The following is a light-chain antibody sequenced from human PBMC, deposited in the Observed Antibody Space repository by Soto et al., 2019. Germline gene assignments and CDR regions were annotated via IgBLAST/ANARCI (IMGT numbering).Light chain of an antibody. CDR2: GAS. J-gene: IGKJ1*01. V-gene: IGKV3-20*01. Sequence: EFVLTQSPGTLSLSPGERATLSCRASQSVRSNNLAWYQQKPGQAPRLLIYGASFRATGIPDRFSGSGSETDFTLTINRLEPEDFAVYFCLQHGRSPWTFGPGTKVEIK. CDR1: QSVRSNN. CDR3: LQHGRSPWT.